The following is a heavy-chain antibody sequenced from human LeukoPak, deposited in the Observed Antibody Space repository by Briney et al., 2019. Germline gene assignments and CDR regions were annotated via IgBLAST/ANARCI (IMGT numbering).Heavy chain of an antibody. Sequence: SGPTLVNPTQTLTLTCTFSGFSLSTSGMCVCWIRQPPGKALEWLARIDWDDDKFYSASLKTRLTISKGTSKNQVVLTMTNVDPVDTATYYCARTYRPIVGTWYFDYWGQGALVTVSS. CDR3: ARTYRPIVGTWYFDY. CDR2: IDWDDDK. J-gene: IGHJ4*02. CDR1: GFSLSTSGMC. V-gene: IGHV2-70*17. D-gene: IGHD3-22*01.